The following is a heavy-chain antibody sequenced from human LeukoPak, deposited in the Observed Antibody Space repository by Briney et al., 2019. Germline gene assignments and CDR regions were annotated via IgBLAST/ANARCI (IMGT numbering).Heavy chain of an antibody. CDR3: TKETNAFDA. V-gene: IGHV3-33*03. Sequence: PGGSLRLSCAPSGLSFSTSVIHWVRQIPGRGLQWVAGTWSDGVAKYYEASVKGRFTISIDRSKNTVFLQMNNLRAEDTALYYCTKETNAFDAWGQGTLVTVSS. J-gene: IGHJ3*01. D-gene: IGHD1-7*01. CDR1: GLSFSTSV. CDR2: TWSDGVAK.